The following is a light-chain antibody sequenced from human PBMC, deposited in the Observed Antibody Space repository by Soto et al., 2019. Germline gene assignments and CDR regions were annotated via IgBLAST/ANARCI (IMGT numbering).Light chain of an antibody. J-gene: IGLJ1*01. V-gene: IGLV1-40*01. CDR2: GNN. Sequence: QSVLTQPPSVSGAPGQRVTIPCTGGSSNIGTGYDVQWYQQLPGTAPKLLIYGNNNRPSGVPDRFSGSKSGTSASLAITGLQAEDEADYYCQSFDGRLSGSVFGTGTKLTVL. CDR3: QSFDGRLSGSV. CDR1: SSNIGTGYD.